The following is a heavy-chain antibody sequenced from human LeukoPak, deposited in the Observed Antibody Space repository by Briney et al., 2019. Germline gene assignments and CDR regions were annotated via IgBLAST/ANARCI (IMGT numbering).Heavy chain of an antibody. V-gene: IGHV4-61*05. J-gene: IGHJ6*02. CDR1: GGSISSSSYY. D-gene: IGHD6-19*01. CDR2: IYYSGST. Sequence: KPSETLSLTCTVSGGSISSSSYYWGWIRQPPGKGLEWIGYIYYSGSTNYNPSLKSRVTISVDTSKNQFSLKLSSVTAADTAVYYCARLGYSSGEDYYYGMDVWGQGTTVTVSS. CDR3: ARLGYSSGEDYYYGMDV.